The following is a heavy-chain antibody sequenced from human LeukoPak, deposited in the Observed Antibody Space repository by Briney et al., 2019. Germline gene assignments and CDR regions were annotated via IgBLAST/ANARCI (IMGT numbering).Heavy chain of an antibody. Sequence: SSETLSLTCAVYGGSFSGYYWSWIRQPPGKGLEWIGEINHSGSTNYNSSLKSRVTISVDTSKNQFSLKLSSVTAADTAVYYCARPLNDGSGSPYYFDYWGQGTLVTVSS. J-gene: IGHJ4*02. D-gene: IGHD3-10*01. CDR1: GGSFSGYY. V-gene: IGHV4-34*01. CDR2: INHSGST. CDR3: ARPLNDGSGSPYYFDY.